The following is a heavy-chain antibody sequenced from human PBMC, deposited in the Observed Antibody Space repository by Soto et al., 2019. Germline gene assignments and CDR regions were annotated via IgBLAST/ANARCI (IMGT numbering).Heavy chain of an antibody. CDR3: ARDNFFPPRGPPDMRNYYYGMDV. V-gene: IGHV3-53*01. CDR2: IYSGGST. J-gene: IGHJ6*02. D-gene: IGHD1-20*01. CDR1: GFTVSSNY. Sequence: GGSLRLFCAASGFTVSSNYMSWVRQAPGKGLEWVSVIYSGGSTYYADSVKGRFTISRDNSKNTLYLQMNSLRAEDTAVYYCARDNFFPPRGPPDMRNYYYGMDVWGQGTTVTVSS.